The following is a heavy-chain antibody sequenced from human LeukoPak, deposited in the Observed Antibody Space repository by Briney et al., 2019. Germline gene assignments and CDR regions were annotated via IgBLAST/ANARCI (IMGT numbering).Heavy chain of an antibody. CDR2: IDGSGNTI. J-gene: IGHJ6*03. V-gene: IGHV3-11*04. CDR1: GFTFSTYY. D-gene: IGHD1-26*01. Sequence: GGSLRLSCSASGFTFSTYYMSWIRQAPGKGLEWVSYIDGSGNTIYYADSVKGRFTISRDNAKKTLFLQMNSLRAEDTAVYYCAKVAEVGATGYYYYMDVWGKGTTVTISS. CDR3: AKVAEVGATGYYYYMDV.